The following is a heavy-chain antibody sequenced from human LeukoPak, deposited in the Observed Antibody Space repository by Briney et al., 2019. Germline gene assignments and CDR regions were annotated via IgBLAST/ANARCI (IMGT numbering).Heavy chain of an antibody. CDR2: IRSTANGYAT. CDR1: GFTFSGSA. Sequence: GGSLRLTCAASGFTFSGSALHWVRQASGKGLEWVGRIRSTANGYATAYAASVKGRFTISRDDSKNTAYLQMDSLKTEDTAVYYCTGNYYGSGSYADFDYWGQGTLVTVSS. V-gene: IGHV3-73*01. CDR3: TGNYYGSGSYADFDY. J-gene: IGHJ4*02. D-gene: IGHD3-10*01.